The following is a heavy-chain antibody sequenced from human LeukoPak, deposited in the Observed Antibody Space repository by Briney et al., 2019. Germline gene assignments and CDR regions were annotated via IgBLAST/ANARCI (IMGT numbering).Heavy chain of an antibody. J-gene: IGHJ4*02. Sequence: GGSLRLSCAASGFTFSSYAMSWVRQAPGKGLEWVSVISGSGGSTFYADSVKGRFTISRDNSENTLYLQMSSLRAEDTAVHYCAKGLSGSSGWYYFDYWGQGTLVTVSS. CDR1: GFTFSSYA. V-gene: IGHV3-23*01. D-gene: IGHD6-19*01. CDR2: ISGSGGST. CDR3: AKGLSGSSGWYYFDY.